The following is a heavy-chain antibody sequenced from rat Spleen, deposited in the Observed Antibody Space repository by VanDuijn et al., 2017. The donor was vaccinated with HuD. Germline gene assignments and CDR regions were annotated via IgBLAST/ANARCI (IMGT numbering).Heavy chain of an antibody. J-gene: IGHJ2*01. Sequence: EVQLVESDGGLVQPGRSLKLSCAASGFTFSDFYMAWVRQAPTKGLEWVATISTGGANTHYRDSVKGRFTISRDHAKSTLYLQMDSLRSEDTATYYCARHGYDGSYYYWDYWGQGVMVTVSS. D-gene: IGHD1-12*02. V-gene: IGHV5-25*01. CDR3: ARHGYDGSYYYWDY. CDR2: ISTGGANT. CDR1: GFTFSDFY.